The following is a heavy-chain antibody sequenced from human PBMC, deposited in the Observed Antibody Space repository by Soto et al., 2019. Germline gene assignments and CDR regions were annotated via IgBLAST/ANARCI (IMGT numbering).Heavy chain of an antibody. CDR2: IYHSGST. CDR1: SGSISSSNW. Sequence: SETLSLTCAVSSGSISSSNWWSWVRQPPGKGLEWIGEIYHSGSTNYNPSLKSRVTISVDKSKNQFSLKLSSVTAADTAVYYCASSEGGDGDAFDIWGQGTMVTVSS. D-gene: IGHD1-26*01. CDR3: ASSEGGDGDAFDI. J-gene: IGHJ3*02. V-gene: IGHV4-4*02.